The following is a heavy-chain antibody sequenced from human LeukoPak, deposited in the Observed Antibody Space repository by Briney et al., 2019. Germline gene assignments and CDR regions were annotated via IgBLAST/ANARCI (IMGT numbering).Heavy chain of an antibody. Sequence: GGAPRLSCATPGFTFSSFSKKWGRQAPGEGAGGGLYICSASGSIYYADSVKGRFTISRDNAKNSLFLQMNSLRAEDTAVYYCARLPAYCSSTSCYYDYWGQGTLVTVSS. CDR1: GFTFSSFS. J-gene: IGHJ4*02. V-gene: IGHV3-48*04. CDR2: ICSASGSI. CDR3: ARLPAYCSSTSCYYDY. D-gene: IGHD2-2*01.